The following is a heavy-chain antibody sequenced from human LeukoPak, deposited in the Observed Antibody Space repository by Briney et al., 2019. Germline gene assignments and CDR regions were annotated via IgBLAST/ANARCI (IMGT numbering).Heavy chain of an antibody. J-gene: IGHJ4*02. CDR3: AKGGYYDSSGYYPAYYFDY. Sequence: GGSLRLSCAASGFTFSSYAMSWVRKAPGKGLEWVSAISGSGGSTYYADSVKGRFTISRDNSKNTLYLQMNSLRAEDTAVYYCAKGGYYDSSGYYPAYYFDYWGQGTLVTVSS. V-gene: IGHV3-23*01. CDR2: ISGSGGST. CDR1: GFTFSSYA. D-gene: IGHD3-22*01.